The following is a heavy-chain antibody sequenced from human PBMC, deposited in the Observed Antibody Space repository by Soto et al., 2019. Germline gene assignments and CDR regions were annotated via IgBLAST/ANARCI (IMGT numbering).Heavy chain of an antibody. CDR2: ISAYNGNT. D-gene: IGHD3-22*01. V-gene: IGHV1-18*01. J-gene: IGHJ6*02. CDR3: ARGGSGGYLELWNYGMDV. CDR1: GYTFTNYG. Sequence: QVQLVQSGAEVKKPGASVKVSCKASGYTFTNYGISWVRQAPGQGLEWMGWISAYNGNTNYAQKLQGRLTMTTDTSTSTAYIGLRSLRSDATAVYYCARGGSGGYLELWNYGMDVWGQGTTVTVSS.